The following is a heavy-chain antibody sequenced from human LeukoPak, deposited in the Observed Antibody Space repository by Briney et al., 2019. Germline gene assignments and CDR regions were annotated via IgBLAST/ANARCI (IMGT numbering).Heavy chain of an antibody. Sequence: GGSLRLSCAASGFTFDDYGMSWVRQAPGKGLEWVSGINWNGGSTGYADSVKGRFTISRDNAKNSLYLQMNSLRAEDTALYYCARKFGRSIDYYYYYMDVWGKGTTVTVSS. CDR2: INWNGGST. CDR1: GFTFDDYG. V-gene: IGHV3-20*04. J-gene: IGHJ6*03. CDR3: ARKFGRSIDYYYYYMDV. D-gene: IGHD2-2*01.